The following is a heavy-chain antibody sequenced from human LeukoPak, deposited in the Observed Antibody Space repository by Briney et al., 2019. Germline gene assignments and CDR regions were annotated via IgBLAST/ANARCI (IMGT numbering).Heavy chain of an antibody. D-gene: IGHD2-8*02. CDR2: VNAGNGNT. Sequence: GASVKVSCKASGYTFSNYAIHWVRQAPGQRHEWMGWVNAGNGNTKYSQKFQGRVTTTRDTSASTAYMELSSLRSEDTAVYYCAREDCTGGGCYYALDYWGQGTLVTVSS. V-gene: IGHV1-3*01. J-gene: IGHJ4*02. CDR3: AREDCTGGGCYYALDY. CDR1: GYTFSNYA.